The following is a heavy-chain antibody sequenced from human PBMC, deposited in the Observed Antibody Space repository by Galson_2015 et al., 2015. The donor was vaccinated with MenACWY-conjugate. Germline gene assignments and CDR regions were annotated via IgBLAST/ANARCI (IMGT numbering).Heavy chain of an antibody. V-gene: IGHV4-61*05. CDR1: GGSISSSSYY. D-gene: IGHD6-13*01. J-gene: IGHJ5*01. Sequence: TLSLTCTVSGGSISSSSYYWGWIRQPPGKGLEWIGYIYHSGSTNSNPSLRSRVTISLDTSKKQFSLKLSSVTAADTAVYYCAGAPLYSSSRWFDSWGQGTLVTVSS. CDR2: IYHSGST. CDR3: AGAPLYSSSRWFDS.